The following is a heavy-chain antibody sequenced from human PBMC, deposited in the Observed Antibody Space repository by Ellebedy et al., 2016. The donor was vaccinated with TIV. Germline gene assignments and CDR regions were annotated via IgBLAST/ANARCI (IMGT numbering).Heavy chain of an antibody. Sequence: MPSETLSLTCTVSGCSISSGGYYRSWIRQHPGKGLEWIGYIYYSGSTYYNPSLKSRVTISVDTSKNQFSLKLSSVTAADTAVYYCARSGVTTSYFDYWGQGTLVTVSS. V-gene: IGHV4-31*03. CDR2: IYYSGST. D-gene: IGHD4-17*01. J-gene: IGHJ4*02. CDR3: ARSGVTTSYFDY. CDR1: GCSISSGGYY.